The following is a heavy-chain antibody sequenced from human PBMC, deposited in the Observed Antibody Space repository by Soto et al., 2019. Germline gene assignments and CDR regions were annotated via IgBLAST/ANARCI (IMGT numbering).Heavy chain of an antibody. V-gene: IGHV3-74*01. D-gene: IGHD2-15*01. Sequence: EVQLLESGGGLVQPGGSLRLSCAASGFTFSSYWIHWVRQAPGKGLVWVSRLNGDGSSTNYADSVKGRISISRDNAKNTVYLQMYSLRAEDTAVYYCARGNRGGYYFDYWGQGALVTVSS. CDR3: ARGNRGGYYFDY. CDR1: GFTFSSYW. J-gene: IGHJ4*02. CDR2: LNGDGSST.